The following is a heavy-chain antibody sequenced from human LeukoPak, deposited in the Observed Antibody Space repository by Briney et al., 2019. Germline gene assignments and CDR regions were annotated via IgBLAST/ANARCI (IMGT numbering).Heavy chain of an antibody. D-gene: IGHD3-22*01. CDR2: ISWNSGSI. CDR3: AKDIGYYYDSSGYLDY. J-gene: IGHJ4*02. Sequence: GGSLRLSCAASGFTFDDYAMHWVRQAPRKGLEWVSGISWNSGSIGYADSVKGRFTISRDNAKNSLYLQMNSLRAEDTALYYCAKDIGYYYDSSGYLDYWGQGTLVTVSS. V-gene: IGHV3-9*01. CDR1: GFTFDDYA.